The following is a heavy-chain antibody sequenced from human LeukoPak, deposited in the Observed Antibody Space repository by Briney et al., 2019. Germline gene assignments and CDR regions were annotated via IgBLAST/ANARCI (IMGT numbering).Heavy chain of an antibody. CDR2: ISSSGGST. Sequence: PGGSLRLSCAASGFTVSSNYMSWVRHAPGKGLECVSAISSSGGSTYYANSVKGRFTISRDNSKNTLYLQMGSLRAEDMAVYYCARTYCSSTSCLVDYWGQGTLVTVSS. J-gene: IGHJ4*02. D-gene: IGHD2-2*01. CDR3: ARTYCSSTSCLVDY. V-gene: IGHV3-64*01. CDR1: GFTVSSNY.